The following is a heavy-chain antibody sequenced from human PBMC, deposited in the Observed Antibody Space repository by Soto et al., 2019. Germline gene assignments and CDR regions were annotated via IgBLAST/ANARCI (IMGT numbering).Heavy chain of an antibody. Sequence: EVQLVESGGGLVQPGRSLRLSCTASGFTFGDYAMSWFRQAPGKGLEWVGFIRSKAYGGTTEYAASVKGRFTISRDDSKSIAYLQMNSLKTEDTAVYYCTRDSRDRGPRGYYYMDVWGKGTTVTVSS. CDR3: TRDSRDRGPRGYYYMDV. J-gene: IGHJ6*03. V-gene: IGHV3-49*03. CDR1: GFTFGDYA. D-gene: IGHD3-10*01. CDR2: IRSKAYGGTT.